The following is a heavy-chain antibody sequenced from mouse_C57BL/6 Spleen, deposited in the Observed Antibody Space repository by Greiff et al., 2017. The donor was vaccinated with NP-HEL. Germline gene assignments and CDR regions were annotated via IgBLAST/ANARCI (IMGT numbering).Heavy chain of an antibody. V-gene: IGHV5-12*01. D-gene: IGHD2-3*01. Sequence: EVQLVESGGGLVQPGGSLKLSCAASGFTFSDYYMYWVRQTPEKRLEWVAYISNGGGSTYYPDTVKGRFTISRDNAKNTLYLQMSRLKSEDTAMYYCARHDDGYPFDYWGQGTTLTVSS. J-gene: IGHJ2*01. CDR2: ISNGGGST. CDR3: ARHDDGYPFDY. CDR1: GFTFSDYY.